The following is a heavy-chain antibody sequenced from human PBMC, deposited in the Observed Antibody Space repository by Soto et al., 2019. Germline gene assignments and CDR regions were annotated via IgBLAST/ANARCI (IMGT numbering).Heavy chain of an antibody. CDR1: GFTCSSYA. D-gene: IGHD2-15*01. V-gene: IGHV3-23*01. CDR2: ISGDSVTT. CDR3: AGRYCSGGSCYSAPRD. J-gene: IGHJ4*02. Sequence: VGSLRLSCAASGFTCSSYAMSWVRQAPGKGLERVSGISGDSVTTVYADSVKGRFTISRDNSKNTLFLQMNSLRAEDTALYYCAGRYCSGGSCYSAPRDWGQGTLVTGSS.